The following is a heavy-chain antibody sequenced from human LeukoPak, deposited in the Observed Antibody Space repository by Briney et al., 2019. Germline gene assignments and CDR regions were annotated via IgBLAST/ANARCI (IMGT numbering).Heavy chain of an antibody. J-gene: IGHJ4*02. CDR2: IYYSGST. CDR3: ARQGSGNYLSPVNY. Sequence: SETLSLTCTVSGDSISSSSYYWGWIRQPPGKGLEWIGTIYYSGSTYYNPSLKSRVTISVDTSKNQFSLKLSSVTAADTAVYYCARQGSGNYLSPVNYWGQGTLVTVSS. V-gene: IGHV4-39*01. D-gene: IGHD1-26*01. CDR1: GDSISSSSYY.